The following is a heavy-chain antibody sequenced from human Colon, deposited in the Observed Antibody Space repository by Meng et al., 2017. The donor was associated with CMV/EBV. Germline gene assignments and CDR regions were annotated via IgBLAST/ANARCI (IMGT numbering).Heavy chain of an antibody. CDR2: VYYSGSA. Sequence: SETLSLTCSVSGESMTSHYWTWIRQPPGKGLEWMGHVYYSGSATYSPSLRSRISISVDMSKNQFSLKLRSVTAADTAVYYCARTMVGGVWGLGTPVTVSS. J-gene: IGHJ1*01. V-gene: IGHV4-59*11. CDR3: ARTMVGGV. D-gene: IGHD1-26*01. CDR1: GESMTSHY.